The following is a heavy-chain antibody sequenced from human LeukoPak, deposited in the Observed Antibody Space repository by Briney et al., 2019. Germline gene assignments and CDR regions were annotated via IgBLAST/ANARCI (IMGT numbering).Heavy chain of an antibody. CDR2: INASGGST. V-gene: IGHV1-46*03. D-gene: IGHD3-10*01. CDR1: GYTFTSYY. CDR3: ARDYSSYYGSGRGVLNAFDI. Sequence: ASVKVSCKASGYTFTSYYMHWVRQAPGQGLEWMGIINASGGSTSYAQKFQGRVTMTRDTSTSTVYMELSSLRSEDTAVYYCARDYSSYYGSGRGVLNAFDIWGQGTMVTVSS. J-gene: IGHJ3*02.